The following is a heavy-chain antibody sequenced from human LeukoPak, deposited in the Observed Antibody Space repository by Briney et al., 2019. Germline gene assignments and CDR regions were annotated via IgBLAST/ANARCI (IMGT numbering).Heavy chain of an antibody. Sequence: RSGTSLRLSCAASGFTFSNYGMHWVRQAPGKGLEWVALIWNDGSKAYYTDSVKGRFIISRDNSRNTLYLQMNSLRAEDTAVYFCAKDDRTGETSAPDHWGQGTLVTVSS. D-gene: IGHD3-22*01. CDR2: IWNDGSKA. V-gene: IGHV3-33*03. J-gene: IGHJ4*02. CDR3: AKDDRTGETSAPDH. CDR1: GFTFSNYG.